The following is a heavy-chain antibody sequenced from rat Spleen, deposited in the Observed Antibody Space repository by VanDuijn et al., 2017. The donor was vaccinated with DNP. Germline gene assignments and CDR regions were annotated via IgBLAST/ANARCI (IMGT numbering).Heavy chain of an antibody. CDR1: GFSLTNYH. CDR2: ISSGGST. CDR3: TRESALFDY. Sequence: QVQLKESGPGLVQPSQTLSLTCTVSGFSLTNYHVDWVRQPPGKGLEWIAAISSGGSTYYNLALKSRLSISRDTSKSQVFLKMNSLQTEDTGIYFCTRESALFDYWGQGVMVTVSS. V-gene: IGHV2S12*01. J-gene: IGHJ2*01.